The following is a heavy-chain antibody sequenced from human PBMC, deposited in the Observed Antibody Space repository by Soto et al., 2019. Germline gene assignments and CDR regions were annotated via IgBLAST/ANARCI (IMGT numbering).Heavy chain of an antibody. Sequence: TSETLSLTCTGSGGSVTSDEDYWTWIRQSPGKGLEWIGYISNSGSTGYNPSLKTRLSMSVDRSKNQFTLRLTSVTAADTAVYFCATESGSTYGYFDHWGQGTQVTVSS. CDR1: GGSVTSDEDY. J-gene: IGHJ4*02. CDR2: ISNSGST. D-gene: IGHD5-18*01. CDR3: ATESGSTYGYFDH. V-gene: IGHV4-30-4*01.